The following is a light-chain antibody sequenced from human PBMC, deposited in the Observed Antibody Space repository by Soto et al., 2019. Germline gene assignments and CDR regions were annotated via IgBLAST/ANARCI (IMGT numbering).Light chain of an antibody. CDR1: QSISSY. CDR2: GAS. J-gene: IGKJ1*01. V-gene: IGKV1-39*01. CDR3: QQSYSTPWT. Sequence: DIQMTQSPLTLSASVGDRVTITCRASQSISSYLNWYQQKPGKAPKLLIFGASSLQSGAPSRFSGSGSGTDFTLTISSLQPEDFATYHCQQSYSTPWTFDQGTKVEIK.